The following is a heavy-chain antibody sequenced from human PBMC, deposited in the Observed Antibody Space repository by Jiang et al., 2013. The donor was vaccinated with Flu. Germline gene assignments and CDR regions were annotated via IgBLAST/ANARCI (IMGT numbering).Heavy chain of an antibody. J-gene: IGHJ4*02. V-gene: IGHV3-23*04. D-gene: IGHD1-26*01. CDR3: AKDRGLSKLIVGVPGDY. Sequence: VQLVESGGGLVQPGGSLRLSCAASGFTFSSYAMSWVRQAPGKGLEWVSAISGSGGSTYYADSVKGRFTISRDNSKNTLYLQMNSLRTEDTAVYYCAKDRGLSKLIVGVPGDYWGQGTLVTVSS. CDR1: GFTFSSYA. CDR2: ISGSGGST.